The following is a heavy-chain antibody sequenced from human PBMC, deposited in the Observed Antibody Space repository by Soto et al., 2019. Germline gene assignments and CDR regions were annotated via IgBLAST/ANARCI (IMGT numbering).Heavy chain of an antibody. CDR2: IYKSATT. D-gene: IGHD2-15*01. Sequence: SETLSLTCSVSGDSISTVDYFWAWIRQPPGQALEYIGYIYKSATTYYNPSFESRVAISLDTSKSQFSLNVTSVTAADTAVYFCARGRYCLTGRCFPNWFDSWGQGTLVTV. J-gene: IGHJ5*01. CDR3: ARGRYCLTGRCFPNWFDS. V-gene: IGHV4-30-4*01. CDR1: GDSISTVDYF.